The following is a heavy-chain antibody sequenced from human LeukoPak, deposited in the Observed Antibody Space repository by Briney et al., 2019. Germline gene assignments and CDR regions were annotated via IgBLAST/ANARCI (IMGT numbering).Heavy chain of an antibody. CDR3: ARVELDSSGWYVSYFDY. V-gene: IGHV1-69*06. D-gene: IGHD6-19*01. CDR2: IIPIFGTA. Sequence: GSSVKISCKASGGTFSSYAISWVRQAPGQGLEWMGGIIPIFGTADYAQKFQGRVTITADKSTSTAYMELSSLRSEDTAVYYCARVELDSSGWYVSYFDYWGQGTLVTVSS. CDR1: GGTFSSYA. J-gene: IGHJ4*02.